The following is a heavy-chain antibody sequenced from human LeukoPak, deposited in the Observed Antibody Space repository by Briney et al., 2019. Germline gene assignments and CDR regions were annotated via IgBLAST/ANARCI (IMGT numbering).Heavy chain of an antibody. Sequence: PGGSLRLSCAASGFSFSTTWMHWVRQVPGKGLVWVSRIQGDGSGIIYADSVKGRFTISRDNAKNSLYLQMNSLRAEDTAVYYCATTPGGSDFDYWGQGTLVTVSS. CDR3: ATTPGGSDFDY. J-gene: IGHJ4*02. CDR2: IQGDGSGI. CDR1: GFSFSTTW. D-gene: IGHD1-14*01. V-gene: IGHV3-74*01.